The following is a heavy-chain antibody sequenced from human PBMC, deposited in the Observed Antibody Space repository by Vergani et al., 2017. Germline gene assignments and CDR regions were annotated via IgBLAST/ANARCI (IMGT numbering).Heavy chain of an antibody. D-gene: IGHD5-12*01. V-gene: IGHV1-69*13. Sequence: QVQLVQSGAEVKKPGSSVKVSCKASGGTFSSYAISWVRQAPGQGLEWMGRIIPLFGAANYAQKFQGRVTITADESTSTAYMELSSLRSEDTAVYYCATPRLRFSYYYYYGMDVWGQGTTVTVSS. CDR2: IIPLFGAA. J-gene: IGHJ6*02. CDR3: ATPRLRFSYYYYYGMDV. CDR1: GGTFSSYA.